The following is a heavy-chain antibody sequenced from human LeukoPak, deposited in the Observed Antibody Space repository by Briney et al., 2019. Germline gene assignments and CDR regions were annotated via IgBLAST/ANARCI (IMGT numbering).Heavy chain of an antibody. V-gene: IGHV4-59*12. D-gene: IGHD6-13*01. Sequence: SETLSLTCTVSGGSISSYYWSWLRQPPGKGLEWIGYIYYSGSTNYNPSLKSRVTISVDRSKNQFSLKLSSVTAADTAVYYCARVRSEGSSWTGDIDYWGQGTLVTVSS. CDR1: GGSISSYY. CDR2: IYYSGST. J-gene: IGHJ4*02. CDR3: ARVRSEGSSWTGDIDY.